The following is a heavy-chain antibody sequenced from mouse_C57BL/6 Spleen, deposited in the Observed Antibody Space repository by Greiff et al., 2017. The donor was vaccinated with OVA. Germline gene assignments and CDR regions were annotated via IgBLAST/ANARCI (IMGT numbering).Heavy chain of an antibody. D-gene: IGHD1-1*01. J-gene: IGHJ4*01. V-gene: IGHV2-3*01. CDR3: AKIGTTVVRYAMDY. CDR1: GFSLTSYG. CDR2: IWGDGST. Sequence: VQLQQSGPGLVAPSQSLSITCTVSGFSLTSYGVSWVRQPPGKGLEWLGVIWGDGSTNYHSALISRLSISKDNSKSQVFLKLNKLQTDDTATYYWAKIGTTVVRYAMDYWGQGTSGTGSS.